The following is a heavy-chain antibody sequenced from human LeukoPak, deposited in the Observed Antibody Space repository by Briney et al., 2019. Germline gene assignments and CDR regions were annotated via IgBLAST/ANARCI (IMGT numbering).Heavy chain of an antibody. D-gene: IGHD6-19*01. CDR2: ISSSSSYI. Sequence: GGSLRLSCAASGSTFSSYAMSWVRQAPGKGLEWVSSISSSSSYIYYADSVKGRFTISRDNAKNSLYLQMNSLRAEDTAVYYCARVKGSGWYSWPNDYWGQGTLVTVSS. J-gene: IGHJ4*02. CDR1: GSTFSSYA. V-gene: IGHV3-21*01. CDR3: ARVKGSGWYSWPNDY.